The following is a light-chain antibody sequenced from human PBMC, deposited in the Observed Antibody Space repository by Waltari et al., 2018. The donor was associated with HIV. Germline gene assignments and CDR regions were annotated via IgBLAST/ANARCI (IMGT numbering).Light chain of an antibody. J-gene: IGKJ4*01. CDR3: QQYYSTPVT. V-gene: IGKV4-1*01. Sequence: DIVMTQSPDSLAVSLGERATIHCKSSQSVLYSSNNKDYLAWYQQKPAQPPKLLFYWASTRESGVPDRFGGSGSGTNFTLTINSLQAEDVAVYYCQQYYSTPVTFGGGTKVEIK. CDR1: QSVLYSSNNKDY. CDR2: WAS.